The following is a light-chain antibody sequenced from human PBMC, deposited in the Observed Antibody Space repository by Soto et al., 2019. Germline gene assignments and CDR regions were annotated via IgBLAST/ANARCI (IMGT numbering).Light chain of an antibody. Sequence: AIRMTQSPSSFSASTGDRVTITCRASQGISSYLAWYQQKPGKAPKLLIYAASTLQSGVPSRFSGSGSGTDFTLTISCLQSEDFATYYCQQYYSYPEWTFGQGTQAEIK. CDR2: AAS. CDR3: QQYYSYPEWT. J-gene: IGKJ1*01. V-gene: IGKV1-8*01. CDR1: QGISSY.